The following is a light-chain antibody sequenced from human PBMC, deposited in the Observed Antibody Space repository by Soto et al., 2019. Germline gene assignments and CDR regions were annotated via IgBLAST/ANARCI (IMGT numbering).Light chain of an antibody. V-gene: IGKV3-11*01. CDR3: QQRAGSST. J-gene: IGKJ5*01. Sequence: EIVLTQSPVTLSLSPGERATLSFSSSQSVSNQLAWYQQKPGQAPRLLIYDASRRVTGIPPRLSGSGSGTDFTLTLSSLEPEDFAVYYCQQRAGSSTFGQGTRLEIK. CDR2: DAS. CDR1: QSVSNQ.